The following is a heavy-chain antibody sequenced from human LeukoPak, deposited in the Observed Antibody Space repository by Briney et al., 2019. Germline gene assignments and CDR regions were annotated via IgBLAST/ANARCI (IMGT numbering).Heavy chain of an antibody. J-gene: IGHJ4*01. CDR3: ARDLQGYGSSGYLDY. V-gene: IGHV4-61*02. D-gene: IGHD3-22*01. CDR1: GGSISSGSYY. CDR2: TYTSGST. Sequence: PSQTLSLTCTVSGGSISSGSYYWSWIRQSAGKGLEWIGRTYTSGSTNYNPSIKRRVTISAATTKNQFALKLSSVTAADTAVYYCARDLQGYGSSGYLDYWSQGTLVTVSS.